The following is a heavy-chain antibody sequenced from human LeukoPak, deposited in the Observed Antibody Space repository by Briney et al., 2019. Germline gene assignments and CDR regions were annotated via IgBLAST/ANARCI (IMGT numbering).Heavy chain of an antibody. CDR1: GYTFTAYY. CDR3: AYDPGMADVLDD. CDR2: INPNSGGT. V-gene: IGHV1-2*02. Sequence: ASVKVSCRASGYTFTAYYIHWVRQAPGQGLEWMGWINPNSGGTNYAQKFQGRVTMTRDTSISTAYMELSRLRSGDTAVYYCAYDPGMADVLDDWGQGTLVTVSS. J-gene: IGHJ4*02. D-gene: IGHD6-13*01.